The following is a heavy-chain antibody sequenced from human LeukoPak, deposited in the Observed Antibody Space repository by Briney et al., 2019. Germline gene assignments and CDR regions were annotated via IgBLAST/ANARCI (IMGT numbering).Heavy chain of an antibody. Sequence: GESLKISCKGSGYSFSSNWIGWVRQMPGKGLEWVGIIYPGDSDARYSPSFQGQVTISADKSVSTAYLQWSSLKASGTAVYYCARHSSPSDYTIANWGQGTLVTVSS. CDR2: IYPGDSDA. D-gene: IGHD4-17*01. J-gene: IGHJ4*02. CDR1: GYSFSSNW. CDR3: ARHSSPSDYTIAN. V-gene: IGHV5-51*01.